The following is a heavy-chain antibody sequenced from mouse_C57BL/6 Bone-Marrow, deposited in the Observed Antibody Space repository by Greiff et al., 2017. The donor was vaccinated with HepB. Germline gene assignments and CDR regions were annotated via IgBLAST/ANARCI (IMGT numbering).Heavy chain of an antibody. Sequence: DVMLVESGEGLVKPGGSLKLSCAASGFTFSSYALSWVRQTPEKRLEWVAYISSGGDYIYYADTVKGRFTISRDNARNTLYLQMSSLKSEDTAMYYCTRDYYGRNYGYWGQGTTLTVAS. J-gene: IGHJ2*01. V-gene: IGHV5-9-1*02. CDR3: TRDYYGRNYGY. D-gene: IGHD1-1*01. CDR1: GFTFSSYA. CDR2: ISSGGDYI.